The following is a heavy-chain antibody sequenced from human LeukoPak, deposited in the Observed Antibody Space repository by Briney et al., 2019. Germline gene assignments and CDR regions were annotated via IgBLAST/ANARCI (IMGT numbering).Heavy chain of an antibody. D-gene: IGHD4-17*01. CDR1: GYSFTSYW. V-gene: IGHV5-51*01. CDR2: IYPGDSDT. J-gene: IGHJ4*02. CDR3: ARQAFDDYGDYTGYFDY. Sequence: GESLKISCKVSGYSFTSYWIGWVRQMPGKGLEWMGIIYPGDSDTRYSPSFQGQVTISADKSISTAYLQWSSLKASDTAMYYCARQAFDDYGDYTGYFDYWGQGTLVTVSS.